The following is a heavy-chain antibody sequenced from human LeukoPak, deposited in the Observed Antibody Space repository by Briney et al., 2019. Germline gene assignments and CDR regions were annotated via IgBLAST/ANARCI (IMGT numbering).Heavy chain of an antibody. Sequence: GGSLRLSCAASGFTFSNCWMHWVRQAPGKGLVWVSRIIGDGSSTNYADSVKGRFTISRDNAMNTLYLQMNSLRVEDTAVYYCARDIRFGPWGQGTLVTVSS. CDR3: ARDIRFGP. V-gene: IGHV3-74*01. D-gene: IGHD2-21*01. CDR1: GFTFSNCW. CDR2: IIGDGSST. J-gene: IGHJ5*02.